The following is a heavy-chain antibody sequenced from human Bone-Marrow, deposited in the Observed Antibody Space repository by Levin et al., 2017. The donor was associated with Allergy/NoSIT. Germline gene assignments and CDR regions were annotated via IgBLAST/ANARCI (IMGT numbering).Heavy chain of an antibody. Sequence: SETLSLTCTVSGGSVSVSSGTYYWNWIRQPPGKGLEWIGYIYSSGRTKYNPSLKSRVTISVDTSKNQSSLKLSSVTAADTAVYFCARGEYYYGSGNWFDPWGQGTLVTVSS. CDR2: IYSSGRT. J-gene: IGHJ5*02. CDR3: ARGEYYYGSGNWFDP. CDR1: GGSVSVSSGTYY. V-gene: IGHV4-61*01. D-gene: IGHD3-10*01.